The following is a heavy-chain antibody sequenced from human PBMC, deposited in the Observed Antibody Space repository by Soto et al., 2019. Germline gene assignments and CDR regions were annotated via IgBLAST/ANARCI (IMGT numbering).Heavy chain of an antibody. CDR3: ARDFAHFDS. J-gene: IGHJ4*02. Sequence: SETLSLTCTVSGGSFKSGSYSWSWIRQPPGKGLEWIGYVYHTGRTSYNPSLKSRVSISMDTSKNQFSLNLDSVTAADTAVYFCARDFAHFDSWGQGTLVTVSS. V-gene: IGHV4-61*01. D-gene: IGHD3-3*01. CDR1: GGSFKSGSYS. CDR2: VYHTGRT.